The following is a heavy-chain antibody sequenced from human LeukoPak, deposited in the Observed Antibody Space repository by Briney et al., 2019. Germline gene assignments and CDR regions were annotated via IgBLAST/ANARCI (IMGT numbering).Heavy chain of an antibody. CDR2: INSDGSST. Sequence: HPGGSLRLSCAASGFTFSSYWMHWVRQAPGKGLVWVSRINSDGSSTSYADSVKGRFTISRDNAKNTLYLQMNSLRAEDTAVYYCASLMGDYYDSSGYPLDYWGQGTLVTVSS. D-gene: IGHD3-22*01. CDR1: GFTFSSYW. V-gene: IGHV3-74*01. CDR3: ASLMGDYYDSSGYPLDY. J-gene: IGHJ4*02.